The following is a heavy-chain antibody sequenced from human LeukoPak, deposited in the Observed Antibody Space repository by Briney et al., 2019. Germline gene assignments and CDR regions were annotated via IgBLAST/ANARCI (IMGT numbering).Heavy chain of an antibody. Sequence: SETLSLTCAVYGGSFSGYYWSWIRQPPGKGLEWIGEVNHSGSTNYNPSLKSRVTISVDTSKNQFSLKLSSVTAADTAVYYCASSLPAYDILTGYYYYYGMDVWGQGTTVTVSS. V-gene: IGHV4-34*01. CDR1: GGSFSGYY. D-gene: IGHD3-9*01. J-gene: IGHJ6*02. CDR3: ASSLPAYDILTGYYYYYGMDV. CDR2: VNHSGST.